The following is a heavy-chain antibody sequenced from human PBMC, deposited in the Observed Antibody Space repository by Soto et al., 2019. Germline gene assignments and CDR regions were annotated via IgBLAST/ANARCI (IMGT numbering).Heavy chain of an antibody. CDR2: IYYSGRT. D-gene: IGHD4-17*01. CDR3: ARSEATVLDY. Sequence: SETLSLTCPVSGGSIIGYYWSWIRQPPGKGLEWIAYIYYSGRTNYNPSLKSRVTISVDKSKNHFSLKLSSVTAADTAVYYCARSEATVLDYWGQGTLVTVSS. CDR1: GGSIIGYY. J-gene: IGHJ4*02. V-gene: IGHV4-59*12.